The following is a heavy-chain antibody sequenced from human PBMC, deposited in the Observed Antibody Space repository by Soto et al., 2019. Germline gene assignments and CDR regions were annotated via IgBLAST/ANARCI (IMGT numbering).Heavy chain of an antibody. Sequence: GGSLRLSCAASGFTFGDYAMHWVRQVPGKGLEWVSGFKWNSGDVGYADSVKGRFTISRDNARNSLYLQMNSLRPEDTAVYYCAKDRSSGSPYYGMDFWGQGTMVPVSS. CDR1: GFTFGDYA. CDR3: AKDRSSGSPYYGMDF. J-gene: IGHJ6*02. CDR2: FKWNSGDV. V-gene: IGHV3-9*01. D-gene: IGHD3-10*01.